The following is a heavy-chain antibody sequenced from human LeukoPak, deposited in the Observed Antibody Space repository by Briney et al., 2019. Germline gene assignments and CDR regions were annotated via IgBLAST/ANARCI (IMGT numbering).Heavy chain of an antibody. Sequence: SQTLSLTCTVSGGSISSGSYYWSWIRQPAGKGLEWIGRIYTSGNTNYNPSLKSRVTISVDTSKNQFSLKLSSVTAAGTAVYYCARSTYDFWSGYYYMDVWGKGTTVTVSS. CDR3: ARSTYDFWSGYYYMDV. CDR2: IYTSGNT. D-gene: IGHD3-3*01. J-gene: IGHJ6*03. V-gene: IGHV4-61*02. CDR1: GGSISSGSYY.